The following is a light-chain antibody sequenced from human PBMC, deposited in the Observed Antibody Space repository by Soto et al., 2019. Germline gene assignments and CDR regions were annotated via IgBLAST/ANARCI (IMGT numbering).Light chain of an antibody. CDR2: DAT. Sequence: IVFTHSPATLSVSPGEIATLSCRAIQSVSSSLACYRRKAGQAPRLLIYDATNRAPGVPARLSGSGYGTDFPLTLSRLESEHFEDYYCPRPANXDLTFGHETKV. CDR3: PRPANXDLT. J-gene: IGKJ3*01. CDR1: QSVSSS. V-gene: IGKV3-11*01.